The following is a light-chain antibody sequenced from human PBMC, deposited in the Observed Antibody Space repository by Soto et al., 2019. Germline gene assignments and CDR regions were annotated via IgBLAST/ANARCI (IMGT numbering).Light chain of an antibody. CDR1: QSVSSY. CDR2: DAS. CDR3: LQRSGWPWT. Sequence: EIVLTQSPATLSLSPGERATLSCRASQSVSSYLAWYQQKPGQAPRLLIYDASNRATDIPARFSGSGSGPDFTLTLSSLEPEDFAVYYCLQRSGWPWTFGQGTKVEIK. J-gene: IGKJ1*01. V-gene: IGKV3-11*01.